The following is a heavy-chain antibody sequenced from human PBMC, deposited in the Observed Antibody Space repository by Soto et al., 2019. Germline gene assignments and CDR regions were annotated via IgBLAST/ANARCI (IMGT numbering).Heavy chain of an antibody. J-gene: IGHJ6*02. CDR3: ARGSQWSSSLLASYYYGMDV. Sequence: GASVKVSCKASGYTLTKYPIHWVRQSPGEGLEWMGWIGAGSGNRRFSQKFQDRVTMTRDTPASTAYMELSSLRSEDTAVYYCARGSQWSSSLLASYYYGMDVWGQGTTVTVSS. CDR1: GYTLTKYP. V-gene: IGHV1-3*01. CDR2: IGAGSGNR. D-gene: IGHD3-10*01.